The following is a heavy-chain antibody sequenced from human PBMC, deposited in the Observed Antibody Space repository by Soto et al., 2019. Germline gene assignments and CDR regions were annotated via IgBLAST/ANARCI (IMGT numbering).Heavy chain of an antibody. CDR2: IYHSGST. CDR3: ARGYCSGGSCYSFDY. J-gene: IGHJ4*02. CDR1: SGSTSSSNW. V-gene: IGHV4-4*02. Sequence: SETLSLTCAVSSGSTSSSNWWSWVRQPPGKGLEWIGEIYHSGSTNYNPSLKSRVTISVDKSKNQFSLKLSSVTAADTAVYYCARGYCSGGSCYSFDYWGQGTLVTVSS. D-gene: IGHD2-15*01.